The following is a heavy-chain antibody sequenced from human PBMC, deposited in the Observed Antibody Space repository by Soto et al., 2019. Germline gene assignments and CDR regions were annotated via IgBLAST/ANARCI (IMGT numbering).Heavy chain of an antibody. CDR2: ISGTKSFT. CDR3: ARIVAALDY. V-gene: IGHV3-11*03. J-gene: IGHJ4*02. D-gene: IGHD2-15*01. Sequence: GSLRLSCAASGFTFSDYYMSWIRQAPGKGLEIVSYISGTKSFTDYADSVKGRFTISRDNAKNSLFLQMNTLRAEDTAVYYCARIVAALDYWGQGTLVTVS. CDR1: GFTFSDYY.